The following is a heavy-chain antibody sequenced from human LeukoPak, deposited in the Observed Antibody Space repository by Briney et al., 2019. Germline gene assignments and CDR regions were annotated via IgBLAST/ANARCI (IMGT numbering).Heavy chain of an antibody. D-gene: IGHD3-22*01. V-gene: IGHV3-23*01. Sequence: PGGSLRLSCAASGFTFSSYAMNWVRQAPGKGLEWVSSISGGSRNIRYADSVKGRFTTSRDNSKNTLHLQMNSLRAEDTAVYYCAKDPGASYYDSSGYYPSSIDYWGQGTLVTVSS. CDR3: AKDPGASYYDSSGYYPSSIDY. J-gene: IGHJ4*02. CDR2: ISGGSRNI. CDR1: GFTFSSYA.